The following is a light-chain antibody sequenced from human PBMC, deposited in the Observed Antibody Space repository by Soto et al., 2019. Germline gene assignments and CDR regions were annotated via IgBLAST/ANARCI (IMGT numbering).Light chain of an antibody. Sequence: QAVLTQPASVSGSPGQSITISCTGTSSDIGGFYYVSWYQHHPGKDPKLMIYQVSNRPSGVSNRFSGSKSGNTASLTISVLQAEDEADYFCSSYSSSSTFDVFGAGTKVTVL. CDR1: SSDIGGFYY. CDR2: QVS. J-gene: IGLJ1*01. V-gene: IGLV2-14*01. CDR3: SSYSSSSTFDV.